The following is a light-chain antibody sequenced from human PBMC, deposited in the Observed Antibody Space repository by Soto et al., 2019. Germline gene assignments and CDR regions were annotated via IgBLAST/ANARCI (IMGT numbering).Light chain of an antibody. V-gene: IGKV3-15*01. Sequence: IVMTQSPATLSVSPGERATLSCRASQSVSSNLAWYQQKPGQAPRLLIYGASTRATGIPARFSGSGSGTEFTLTISSLQSEDFAVYYCLQYNNWPPWTFGQGTKVEVK. CDR1: QSVSSN. J-gene: IGKJ1*01. CDR3: LQYNNWPPWT. CDR2: GAS.